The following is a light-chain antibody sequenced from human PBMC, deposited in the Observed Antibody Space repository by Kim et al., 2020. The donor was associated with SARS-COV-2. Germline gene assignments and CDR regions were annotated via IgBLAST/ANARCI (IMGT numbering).Light chain of an antibody. Sequence: QSVLTQPPSVSGAPGQRVTISCTGSSSNIGAGYAVHWYQQLPGAAPKLLIYGDDNRPSGVPDRLSGSKSGTSASLAITGLQAEDEADYYCQSYDSSLSGWVFGGGSKLTVL. CDR1: SSNIGAGYA. CDR2: GDD. V-gene: IGLV1-40*01. J-gene: IGLJ3*02. CDR3: QSYDSSLSGWV.